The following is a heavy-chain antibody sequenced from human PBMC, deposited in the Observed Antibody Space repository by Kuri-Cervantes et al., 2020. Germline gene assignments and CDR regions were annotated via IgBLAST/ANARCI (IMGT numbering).Heavy chain of an antibody. CDR2: ISAYNGNI. CDR3: ARGAYGDYVDY. V-gene: IGHV1-18*01. Sequence: ASVKVSCKASGYTFTSYGISWVRQAPGQGLEWMGWISAYNGNINYAQKLQGRVTMTRNTSISTAYMELSSLRSEDTAVYYCARGAYGDYVDYWGQGTLVTVSS. CDR1: GYTFTSYG. J-gene: IGHJ4*02. D-gene: IGHD4-17*01.